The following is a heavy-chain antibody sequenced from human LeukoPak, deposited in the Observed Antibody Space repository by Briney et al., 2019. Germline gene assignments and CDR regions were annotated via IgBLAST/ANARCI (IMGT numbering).Heavy chain of an antibody. V-gene: IGHV4-39*01. CDR2: IYYSGST. J-gene: IGHJ4*02. CDR1: GGSISSSSYY. CDR3: ARNSGSTPRFDY. D-gene: IGHD1-26*01. Sequence: SETLSLTCTVSGGSISSSSYYWGWLRQPPGKGLEWIGSIYYSGSTYYNPCLKSRVTISVDTSKNQFSLKLSSVTAADTAVYYCARNSGSTPRFDYWGQGTLVTVSS.